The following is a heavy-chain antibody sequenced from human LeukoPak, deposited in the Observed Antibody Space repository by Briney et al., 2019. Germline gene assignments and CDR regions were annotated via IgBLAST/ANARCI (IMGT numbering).Heavy chain of an antibody. V-gene: IGHV4-59*01. D-gene: IGHD2-2*01. CDR2: IYYSGNT. Sequence: SCTCSVTGGSRRSYYWSWVRQPPGKELEWIGYIYYSGNTNYNPSLKSRVTISVDTSKNQFSLKLSAVTAADTAMYFCARVTCSSPTCPRKDAFDTWGQGTMVTVSS. CDR1: GGSRRSYY. J-gene: IGHJ3*02. CDR3: ARVTCSSPTCPRKDAFDT.